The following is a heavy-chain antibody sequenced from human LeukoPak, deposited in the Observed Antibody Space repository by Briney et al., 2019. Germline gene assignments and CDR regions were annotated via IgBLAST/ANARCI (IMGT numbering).Heavy chain of an antibody. D-gene: IGHD1-1*01. CDR2: IIPIFGTA. V-gene: IGHV1-69*13. CDR1: GYTFTSYY. J-gene: IGHJ3*02. CDR3: ARGANWNDAFDI. Sequence: SVKVSCKASGYTFTSYYMHWVRQAPGQGLEWMGGIIPIFGTANYAQKFQGRVTITADESTSTAYMELSSLRSEDTAVYYCARGANWNDAFDIWGQGKMVTVSS.